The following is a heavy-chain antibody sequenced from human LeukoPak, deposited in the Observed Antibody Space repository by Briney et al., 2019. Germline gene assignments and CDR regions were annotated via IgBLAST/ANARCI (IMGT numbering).Heavy chain of an antibody. Sequence: GGSLRLSCAASGFTVSSNYMSWVRQAPGKVLEWVSVIYSGGSAYYADSVKGRFTISRDNSKNTLYLQMNSLRAEDTAVYYCARESADRSAAAPSILTYYYYYGMDVWGQGTTVTVSS. CDR1: GFTVSSNY. CDR2: IYSGGSA. CDR3: ARESADRSAAAPSILTYYYYYGMDV. V-gene: IGHV3-53*01. D-gene: IGHD6-13*01. J-gene: IGHJ6*02.